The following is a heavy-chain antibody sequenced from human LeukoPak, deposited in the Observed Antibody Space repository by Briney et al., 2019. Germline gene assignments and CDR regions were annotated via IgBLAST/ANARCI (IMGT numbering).Heavy chain of an antibody. CDR2: VSGSGDGT. CDR3: AKVYDSGIPDAFDI. Sequence: KPGGSLRLSCAASGFTFSSYAMTWVRQAPGKGLEWVSAVSGSGDGTFYADSVKGRFAISRDNSKNTLSLQMNSLRAEDTAVYYCAKVYDSGIPDAFDIWGRGTMVTVSS. CDR1: GFTFSSYA. D-gene: IGHD3-22*01. V-gene: IGHV3-23*01. J-gene: IGHJ3*02.